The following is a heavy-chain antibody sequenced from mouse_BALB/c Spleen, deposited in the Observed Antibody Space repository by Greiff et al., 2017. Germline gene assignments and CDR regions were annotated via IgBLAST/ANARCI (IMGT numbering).Heavy chain of an antibody. CDR2: INSNGGST. CDR1: GFTFSSSG. D-gene: IGHD1-1*01. J-gene: IGHJ2*01. Sequence: EVMVVESGGGLVQPGGSLKLSCAASGFTFSSSGMSWVRQTPDKRLELVATINSNGGSTYYPDSVKGRFTISRDKAKNTLYLQMSSLKSDDTAMYYCARDTYITAVVFDYWGQGTTLTVSS. V-gene: IGHV5-6-3*01. CDR3: ARDTYITAVVFDY.